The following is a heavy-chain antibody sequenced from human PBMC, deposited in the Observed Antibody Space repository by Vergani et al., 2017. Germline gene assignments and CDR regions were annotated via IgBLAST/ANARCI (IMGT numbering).Heavy chain of an antibody. V-gene: IGHV1-46*03. CDR3: ARGDDGRFTVYRY. CDR1: GYTFSNYY. J-gene: IGHJ4*02. D-gene: IGHD3-22*01. Sequence: QVQVVQSGAEVKKSGASVKVSCKTSGYTFSNYYMHWVRQAPGQGLEWMGIINPSGGHTNYAQKFQGRVTMTRDTSTSTVYMELSSLRAEDTAIYYCARGDDGRFTVYRYWGQGTLVTVSA. CDR2: INPSGGHT.